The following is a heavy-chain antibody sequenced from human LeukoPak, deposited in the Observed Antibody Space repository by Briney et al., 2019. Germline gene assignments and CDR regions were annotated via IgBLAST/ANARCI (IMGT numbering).Heavy chain of an antibody. D-gene: IGHD3-9*01. CDR2: IYYSGST. CDR3: ARSGLTDYDILTGYYTNYYFDY. V-gene: IGHV4-59*01. J-gene: IGHJ4*02. Sequence: SETLSLTWTVSGGSISSYYWSWIRQPPGKGPEWIGYIYYSGSTNYNPSLKSRVTISVDTSNNQFSLKLSSVTAADTAVYYCARSGLTDYDILTGYYTNYYFDYWGQGTLVTVSS. CDR1: GGSISSYY.